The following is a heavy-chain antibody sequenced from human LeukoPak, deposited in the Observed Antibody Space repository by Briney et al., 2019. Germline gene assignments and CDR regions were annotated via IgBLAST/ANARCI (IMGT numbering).Heavy chain of an antibody. V-gene: IGHV4-59*08. Sequence: SETLSLTCTVSGGSISSYYWSWIRQPPGKGLEWIGYIYYSGSTNYNPSLKSRVTISVDTSKNQFSLKLSSVTAADTAVYYCARQSYSMDYYGSGSSYTAGYYFDYWGQGTLVTVSS. J-gene: IGHJ4*02. CDR3: ARQSYSMDYYGSGSSYTAGYYFDY. CDR1: GGSISSYY. D-gene: IGHD3-10*01. CDR2: IYYSGST.